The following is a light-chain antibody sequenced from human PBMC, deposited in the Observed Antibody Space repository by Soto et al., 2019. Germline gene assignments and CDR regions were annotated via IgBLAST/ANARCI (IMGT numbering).Light chain of an antibody. CDR2: GAS. V-gene: IGKV3-20*01. J-gene: IGKJ1*01. Sequence: EIVLTQSPGTLSLSPGETVSLSCRASHSVTSTYLAWYQQKPGQAPRLLIYGASNRATGIPDRFSGSGSGTDFTLTISRLEPEDFAVYYCQQYVTSPWAFGQGTKVDIK. CDR3: QQYVTSPWA. CDR1: HSVTSTY.